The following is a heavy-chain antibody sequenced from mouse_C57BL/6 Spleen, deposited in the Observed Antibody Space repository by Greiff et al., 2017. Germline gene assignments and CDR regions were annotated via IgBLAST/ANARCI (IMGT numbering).Heavy chain of an antibody. CDR1: GYAFSSSW. V-gene: IGHV1-82*01. D-gene: IGHD2-5*01. Sequence: VQLQQSGPELVKPGASVKISCKASGYAFSSSWMNWVKQRPGKGLEWLGRIYPGDGDTNYNGKFKGKATLTADKSSSTAYMQLSSLTSEDSAVYFCARSSYYSKPYYFDYWGQGTTLTVSS. J-gene: IGHJ2*01. CDR3: ARSSYYSKPYYFDY. CDR2: IYPGDGDT.